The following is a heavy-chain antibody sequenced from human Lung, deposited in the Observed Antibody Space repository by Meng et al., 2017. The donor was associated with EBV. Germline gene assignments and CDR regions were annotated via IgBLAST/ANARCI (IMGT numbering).Heavy chain of an antibody. CDR3: ARVSSGWDYFDY. J-gene: IGHJ4*02. V-gene: IGHV4-31*03. Sequence: QLQEWRPGRGEPSQSAYLTCPVSGGSVSDGGYYLTWIRQHPGKGLEWFGHIYYSGSTSYNPSLKRRVIISIDTSKNQFSLNLRSVTAADTAVYYCARVSSGWDYFDYWGQGTLVTVSS. CDR1: GGSVSDGGYY. D-gene: IGHD6-19*01. CDR2: IYYSGST.